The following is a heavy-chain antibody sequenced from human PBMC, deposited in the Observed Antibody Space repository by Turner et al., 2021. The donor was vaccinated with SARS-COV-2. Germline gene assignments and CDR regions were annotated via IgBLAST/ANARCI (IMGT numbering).Heavy chain of an antibody. CDR2: FDSEDSET. V-gene: IGHV1-24*01. CDR1: VYTLTESS. J-gene: IGHJ4*02. Sequence: QIKLVQSGAEVKKPGAAVKVPRKGSVYTLTESSMHWVRQAPGKGLECMDGFDSEDSETIYAQKVQGRVTMTEDTYTYTAKMELSSLRSKDADVYDCARERGYCSSSRWYRNSLDYWGQGTLVTVSS. D-gene: IGHD2-2*01. CDR3: ARERGYCSSSRWYRNSLDY.